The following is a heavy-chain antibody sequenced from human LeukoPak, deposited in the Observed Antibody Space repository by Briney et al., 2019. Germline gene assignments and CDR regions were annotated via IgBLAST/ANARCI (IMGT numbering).Heavy chain of an antibody. CDR3: AGGPYARVYFDY. V-gene: IGHV1-8*03. D-gene: IGHD3-16*01. J-gene: IGHJ4*02. CDR2: MNPNSGNT. CDR1: GYTFTSYY. Sequence: ASVKVSCKASGYTFTSYYIHWVRQAPGQGLEWMGWMNPNSGNTGYAQKFQGRVTITRNTSISTAYMELSSLRSEDTAVYYCAGGPYARVYFDYWGQGTLVTVSS.